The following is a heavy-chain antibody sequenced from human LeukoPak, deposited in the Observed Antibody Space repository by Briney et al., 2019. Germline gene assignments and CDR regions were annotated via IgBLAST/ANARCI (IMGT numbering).Heavy chain of an antibody. CDR2: INPNSGGT. J-gene: IGHJ5*02. D-gene: IGHD3-22*01. CDR3: ARGFSYDSSAYYAWFDP. CDR1: GYTFTDYY. V-gene: IGHV1-2*02. Sequence: GASVKVSCKASGYTFTDYYLYWVRQAPGQGLEWMGWINPNSGGTNYAQKFQGRVTMTRDTSSSTAYMELSRLRSDDTAVYYCARGFSYDSSAYYAWFDPWGQGILVTVSS.